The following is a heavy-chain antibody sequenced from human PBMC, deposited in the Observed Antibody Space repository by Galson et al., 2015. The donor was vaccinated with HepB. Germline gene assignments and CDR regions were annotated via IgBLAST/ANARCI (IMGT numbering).Heavy chain of an antibody. Sequence: SLRLSCAASGFTFSNAWMSWVRQAPGKGLEWVGRIKSKTDGGTTDYAAPVKGRFTISRDDSKNTLYLQMNSMKTEDTAVYYCTTASGYEPIDYWGQGTLVTVSS. CDR3: TTASGYEPIDY. CDR1: GFTFSNAW. J-gene: IGHJ4*02. CDR2: IKSKTDGGTT. D-gene: IGHD5-12*01. V-gene: IGHV3-15*01.